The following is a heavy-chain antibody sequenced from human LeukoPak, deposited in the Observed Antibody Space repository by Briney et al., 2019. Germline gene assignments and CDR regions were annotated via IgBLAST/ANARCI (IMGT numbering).Heavy chain of an antibody. V-gene: IGHV3-74*01. D-gene: IGHD3-10*02. CDR2: IKGDGSRT. CDR1: GFTSSNYW. J-gene: IGHJ6*04. CDR3: AELGITMIGGV. Sequence: QPGGSLRLSCVASGFTSSNYWMHWVRQAPGKGLVWVSHIKGDGSRTNYADSVKGRFSISRDNAKNSLYLQMNSLRAEDTAVYYCAELGITMIGGVWGKGTTVTISS.